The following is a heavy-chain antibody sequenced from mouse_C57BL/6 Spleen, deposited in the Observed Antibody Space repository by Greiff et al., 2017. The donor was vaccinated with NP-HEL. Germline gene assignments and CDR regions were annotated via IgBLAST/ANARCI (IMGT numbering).Heavy chain of an antibody. V-gene: IGHV1-15*01. CDR2: IDPETGGT. CDR3: TRGGYYYGSSYGGFAY. Sequence: QVQLQQSGAELVRPGASVPLSCKASGYTFTDYDMHWVKQTPVHGLEWIGAIDPETGGTAYNQKFKGQAILTANRSSSTAYMGLRSLTSEDSAVYYCTRGGYYYGSSYGGFAYWGQGTLVTVSA. D-gene: IGHD1-1*01. J-gene: IGHJ3*01. CDR1: GYTFTDYD.